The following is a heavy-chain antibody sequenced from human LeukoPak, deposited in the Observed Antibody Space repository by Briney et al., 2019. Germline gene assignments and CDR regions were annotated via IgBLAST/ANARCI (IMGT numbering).Heavy chain of an antibody. CDR2: INHSGST. CDR1: GGSFSGYY. V-gene: IGHV4-34*01. Sequence: SETLSLTCAVYGGSFSGYYWGWIRQPPGKGLEWIGEINHSGSTNYNPSLKSRVTISVDTSKNQFSLKLSSVTAVDTAVYYCARGRQPIFGVVIMRYYYYYMDVWGKGTTVTVSS. D-gene: IGHD3-3*01. J-gene: IGHJ6*03. CDR3: ARGRQPIFGVVIMRYYYYYMDV.